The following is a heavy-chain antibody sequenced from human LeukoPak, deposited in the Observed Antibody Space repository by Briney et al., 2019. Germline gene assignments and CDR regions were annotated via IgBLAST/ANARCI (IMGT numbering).Heavy chain of an antibody. CDR1: GFTPHYW. CDR2: IDRDGRVQ. V-gene: IGHV3-7*01. D-gene: IGHD2/OR15-2a*01. J-gene: IGHJ6*03. CDR3: TGGRDKVLSGEYYYYMDV. Sequence: GGSLRLSCTASGFTPHYWLNWVRQSPGKGLELVANIDRDGRVQHYVASVEGRCPISRDSAKSSLALQMHSLRAEDTAVYYCTGGRDKVLSGEYYYYMDVWGTGTTVTVSS.